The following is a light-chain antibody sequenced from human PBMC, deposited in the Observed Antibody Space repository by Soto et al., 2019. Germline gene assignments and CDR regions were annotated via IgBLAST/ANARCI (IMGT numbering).Light chain of an antibody. CDR1: QSVSGW. CDR2: AAS. J-gene: IGKJ5*01. V-gene: IGKV1-39*01. Sequence: IHMTQSPSAVSACVGNAVTVTCQASQSVSGWLAWYQQKPGKAPKLLIYAASSLQGGVPSRFSGSGSGTDFTLTISSLQPEDFATYYCQQSYSTPMITFGQGTRLEIK. CDR3: QQSYSTPMIT.